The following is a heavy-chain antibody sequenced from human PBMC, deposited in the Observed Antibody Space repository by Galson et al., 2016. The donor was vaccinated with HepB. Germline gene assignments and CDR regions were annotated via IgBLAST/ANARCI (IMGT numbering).Heavy chain of an antibody. CDR1: GVIFSSYA. Sequence: SVKVSCKASGVIFSSYAISWVRQAPGQGLEWMGGIIPIFGTANYAQKLEGRVTITADESTTTAYMELSSLRSEDTAVYYCARDGGLAVYYYGSGGQDYYYGMDVWGQGTTVTVSS. CDR2: IIPIFGTA. D-gene: IGHD3-10*01. J-gene: IGHJ6*02. V-gene: IGHV1-69*13. CDR3: ARDGGLAVYYYGSGGQDYYYGMDV.